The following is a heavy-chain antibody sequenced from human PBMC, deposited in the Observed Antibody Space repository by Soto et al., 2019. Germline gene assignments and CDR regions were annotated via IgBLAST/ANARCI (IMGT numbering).Heavy chain of an antibody. CDR2: IHSDGSST. D-gene: IGHD2-21*02. V-gene: IGHV3-74*01. Sequence: EVQLVESEGGLVQPGGSLRLSCAASGFTFSYYWMHWVRQAPGQGLVWVSRIHSDGSSTTYADSVKGRFTISRDNAKNTLYLQMIGLRAEDTAVYYCARGDRGAFDLWGQGTMVTVSS. J-gene: IGHJ3*01. CDR1: GFTFSYYW. CDR3: ARGDRGAFDL.